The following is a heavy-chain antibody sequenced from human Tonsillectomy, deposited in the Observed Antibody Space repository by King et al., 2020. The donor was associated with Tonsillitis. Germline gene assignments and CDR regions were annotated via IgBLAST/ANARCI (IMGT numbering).Heavy chain of an antibody. V-gene: IGHV4-34*01. CDR1: GGSFSGYS. CDR2: INDSGST. D-gene: IGHD2-2*01. CDR3: ARGRNGYCSSTSCLLGYFDL. J-gene: IGHJ2*01. Sequence: VQLQQWGAGLLKPSETLSLTCAVYGGSFSGYSWSWIRQPPGKGLEWIGEINDSGSTNYNPSLKSRVTVLIDTSKNQFSLKLSSGTAADTAVYYCARGRNGYCSSTSCLLGYFDLWGRGTLVTVSS.